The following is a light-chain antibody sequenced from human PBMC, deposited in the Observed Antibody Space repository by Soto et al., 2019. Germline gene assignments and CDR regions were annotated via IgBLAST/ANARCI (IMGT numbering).Light chain of an antibody. Sequence: DIQMTQSPSSLSASVEDRVTITCRASQSISNHLNWYQVKPGQAPKLLIYSASTLQIGVPSRFGGNGSGTHFTLTINTLQFDDFASYYCQSNYILPWTFGQGTKVDIK. V-gene: IGKV1-39*01. CDR1: QSISNH. CDR2: SAS. CDR3: QSNYILPWT. J-gene: IGKJ1*01.